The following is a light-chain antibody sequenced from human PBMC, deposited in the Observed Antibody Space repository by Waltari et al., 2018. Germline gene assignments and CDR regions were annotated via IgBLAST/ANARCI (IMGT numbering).Light chain of an antibody. Sequence: QSALTQPPSASGSPGQSVTISCTGTRSDVGGSNYVSWYQQHPGKAPKLMIYEVSPRPSGVPDRFSGSKSGNTASLTVSGLQAEDEADYYCSSYAGSLYVFGTGTKVTVL. V-gene: IGLV2-8*01. CDR3: SSYAGSLYV. J-gene: IGLJ1*01. CDR2: EVS. CDR1: RSDVGGSNY.